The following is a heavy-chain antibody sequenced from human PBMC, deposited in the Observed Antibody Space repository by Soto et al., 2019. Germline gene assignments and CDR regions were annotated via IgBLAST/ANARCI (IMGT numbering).Heavy chain of an antibody. CDR3: ASIGCISTSCYAPSDYWYFDL. J-gene: IGHJ2*01. Sequence: SLRLSCAASGFSFSIYAMNWVRQAPGKGLEWVAVIWYDGSNKYYADSVKGRFTISRDNSKNTLYLQMNSLRAEDTAVYYCASIGCISTSCYAPSDYWYFDLWGRGTLVTVSS. D-gene: IGHD2-2*01. CDR1: GFSFSIYA. V-gene: IGHV3-33*08. CDR2: IWYDGSNK.